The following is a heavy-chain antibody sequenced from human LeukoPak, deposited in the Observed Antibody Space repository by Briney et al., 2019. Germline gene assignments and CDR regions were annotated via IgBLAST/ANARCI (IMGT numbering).Heavy chain of an antibody. D-gene: IGHD6-13*01. J-gene: IGHJ4*02. Sequence: GRSLRLSCAASGYSFSSYGMQWVRQAPGKGLEWVAVIWYDGSKKYYADSVQGRFTISRDDSKNTLYLQMNSLRAEDTAIYYCARDPGTLATYFDYWGPGTLVTVSS. CDR3: ARDPGTLATYFDY. CDR2: IWYDGSKK. CDR1: GYSFSSYG. V-gene: IGHV3-33*01.